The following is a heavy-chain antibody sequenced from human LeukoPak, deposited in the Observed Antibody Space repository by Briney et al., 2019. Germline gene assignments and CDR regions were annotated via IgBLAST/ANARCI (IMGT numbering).Heavy chain of an antibody. Sequence: GGSLRLSCAASGFNFSGSAMHWVRQASGKGLEWVGRIRSKANSYATAYAAPVSGRFTISRDDSKNTAYLQMNSLITEDTAVYYCARDNSVRDEAWWFNPWGQGTLVTVSS. J-gene: IGHJ5*02. V-gene: IGHV3-73*01. CDR3: ARDNSVRDEAWWFNP. CDR2: IRSKANSYAT. CDR1: GFNFSGSA. D-gene: IGHD5-24*01.